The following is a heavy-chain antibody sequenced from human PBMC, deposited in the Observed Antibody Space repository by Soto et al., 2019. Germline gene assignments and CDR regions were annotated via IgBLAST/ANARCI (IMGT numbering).Heavy chain of an antibody. J-gene: IGHJ6*02. Sequence: VASVKVSCKASGGTFSSYAISWVRQAPGQGLEWMGGIIPIFGTANYAQKFQGRVTITADESTSTAYMELSSLRSEDTAVYYCARGAPPEYSSGWYDPRAVGGMDVWGQGTTVTVSS. V-gene: IGHV1-69*13. D-gene: IGHD6-19*01. CDR3: ARGAPPEYSSGWYDPRAVGGMDV. CDR2: IIPIFGTA. CDR1: GGTFSSYA.